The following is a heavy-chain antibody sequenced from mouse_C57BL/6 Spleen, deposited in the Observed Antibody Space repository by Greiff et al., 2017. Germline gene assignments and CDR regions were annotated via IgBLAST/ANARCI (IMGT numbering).Heavy chain of an antibody. CDR2: ISDGGSYT. D-gene: IGHD2-1*01. Sequence: EVKLMESGGGLVKPGGSLKLSCAASGFTFSSYAMSWVRQTPEKRLEWVATISDGGSYTYYPDNVKGRFTISRDNAKNNLYLQMSHLKSEDTAMYYCARDARGNYDYFDYWGQGTTLTVSS. CDR1: GFTFSSYA. CDR3: ARDARGNYDYFDY. V-gene: IGHV5-4*01. J-gene: IGHJ2*01.